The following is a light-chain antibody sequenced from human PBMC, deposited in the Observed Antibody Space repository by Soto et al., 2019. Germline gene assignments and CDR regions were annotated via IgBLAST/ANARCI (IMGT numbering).Light chain of an antibody. CDR1: QSIRSPF. V-gene: IGKV3-20*01. CDR3: GSDERT. CDR2: GAS. Sequence: EIVLTQSPATLSLSPGERATLSCRASQSIRSPFLAWYQQKPGQAPRLFIHGASSRATGIPDRFSGSGSGTDFTLSISRLETEDCAVYYCGSDERTFGEGTKVE. J-gene: IGKJ1*01.